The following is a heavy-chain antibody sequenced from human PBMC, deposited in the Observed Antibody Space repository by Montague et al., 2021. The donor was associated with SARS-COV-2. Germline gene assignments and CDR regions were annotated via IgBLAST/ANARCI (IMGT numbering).Heavy chain of an antibody. Sequence: SLRLSCAASGFTFSDNAMHWVRQAPGKGLEWVAIISYDGRNQHYAGPVKGRFTISRDNSKNTVYLQMDSLRTEDTALYYCARDPFIVEVPAAIDYWGQGTLVTVSS. V-gene: IGHV3-30-3*01. D-gene: IGHD2-2*01. CDR2: ISYDGRNQ. CDR3: ARDPFIVEVPAAIDY. J-gene: IGHJ4*02. CDR1: GFTFSDNA.